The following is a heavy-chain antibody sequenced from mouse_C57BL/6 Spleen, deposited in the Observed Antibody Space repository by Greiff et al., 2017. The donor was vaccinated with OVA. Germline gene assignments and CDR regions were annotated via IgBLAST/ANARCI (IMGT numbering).Heavy chain of an antibody. Sequence: EVMLVESGAELVKPGASVKLSCTASGFNIKDYYMHWVKQRTEQGLEWIGRIDPEDGETKYAPKFQGKATITADTSSNTAYLQLSSLTSEDTAVYYCASNYGSSSGFAYWGQGTLVTVSA. CDR1: GFNIKDYY. V-gene: IGHV14-2*01. J-gene: IGHJ3*01. D-gene: IGHD1-1*01. CDR3: ASNYGSSSGFAY. CDR2: IDPEDGET.